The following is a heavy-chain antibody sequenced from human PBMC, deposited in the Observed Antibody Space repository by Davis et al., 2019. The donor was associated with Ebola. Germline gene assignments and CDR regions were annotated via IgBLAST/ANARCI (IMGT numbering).Heavy chain of an antibody. J-gene: IGHJ4*02. CDR2: IYPTDSDT. CDR1: GYNFPNYW. V-gene: IGHV5-51*01. Sequence: GESLKISCKGSGYNFPNYWIAWVRQMPGKGLEWMGVIYPTDSDTRYSPSFQGQVTISADKSINTAYLQWSSLKASDTAMYYCARPYGGNAYFDHWGQGTLVTVSS. D-gene: IGHD4-23*01. CDR3: ARPYGGNAYFDH.